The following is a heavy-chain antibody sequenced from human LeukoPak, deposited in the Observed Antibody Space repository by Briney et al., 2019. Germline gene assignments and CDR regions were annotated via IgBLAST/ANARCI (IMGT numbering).Heavy chain of an antibody. CDR3: ASRNYGY. Sequence: WGTLKPSCKSSGYSITRYWIGRGRQMTRKGLEWMGIIYPGDSDTRYSPSFQGQVTISADKSISTAYLQWSSLKASDTAMYYCASRNYGYWGQGTLVTVSS. CDR2: IYPGDSDT. D-gene: IGHD1-7*01. CDR1: GYSITRYW. J-gene: IGHJ4*02. V-gene: IGHV5-51*01.